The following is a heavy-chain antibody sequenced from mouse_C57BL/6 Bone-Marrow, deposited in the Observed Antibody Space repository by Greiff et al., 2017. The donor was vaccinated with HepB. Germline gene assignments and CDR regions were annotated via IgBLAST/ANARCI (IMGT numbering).Heavy chain of an antibody. CDR3: ARRECRLLRFYYFDY. CDR2: ILPGSGST. V-gene: IGHV1-9*01. D-gene: IGHD1-1*01. CDR1: GYKFTGYW. Sequence: QVQLQQSGAELMKPGASVKLSCKATGYKFTGYWIEWVKQRPGHGLEWIGEILPGSGSTNYNEKFKGKATFTADTSSNTAYMQLSSLTTEDSAIYYCARRECRLLRFYYFDYWGQGTTLTVSS. J-gene: IGHJ2*01.